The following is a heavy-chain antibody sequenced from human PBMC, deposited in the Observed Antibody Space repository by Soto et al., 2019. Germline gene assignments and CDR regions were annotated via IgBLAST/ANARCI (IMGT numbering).Heavy chain of an antibody. J-gene: IGHJ4*02. CDR1: GFSLSSTRMA. Sequence: QITLKESGPTLVKPTQTLTLTCTFSGFSLSSTRMAVGWIRQPPGKALEWLALIYWDDDKRYSPFLKCRLTITKDTPKNQVVLTMSNMVPVDTARYYCAHIVVAGLGYYFDYWGQGTLVTVSS. D-gene: IGHD6-19*01. CDR2: IYWDDDK. V-gene: IGHV2-5*02. CDR3: AHIVVAGLGYYFDY.